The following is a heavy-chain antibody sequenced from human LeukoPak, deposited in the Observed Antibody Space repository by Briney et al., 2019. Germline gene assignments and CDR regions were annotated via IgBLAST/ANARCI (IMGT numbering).Heavy chain of an antibody. CDR3: ATARGGY. CDR1: AFTFSSYA. V-gene: IGHV3-23*01. CDR2: TSTSGGST. D-gene: IGHD2-15*01. Sequence: PGGSLRLSCAASAFTFSSYAMSCVRQAPGKGLEWVSGTSTSGGSTYYADSVKGRFTISRDNSKNTLSLQMTSLRAEDTAVYYCATARGGYWGQGTLVTVSS. J-gene: IGHJ4*02.